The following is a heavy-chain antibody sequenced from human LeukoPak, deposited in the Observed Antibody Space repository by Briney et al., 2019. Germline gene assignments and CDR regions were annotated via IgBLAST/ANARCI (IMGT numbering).Heavy chain of an antibody. CDR2: VKEDGSQK. V-gene: IGHV3-7*01. J-gene: IGHJ4*02. CDR3: AREAY. Sequence: PGESLKISCAASGFTFSRYWMSWVRQAPGKGLEWVASVKEDGSQKNYMDSVKGRFTISRDNAKKSLVLEMNSLRVEDTAVYYCAREAYWGPGILVTVSS. CDR1: GFTFSRYW.